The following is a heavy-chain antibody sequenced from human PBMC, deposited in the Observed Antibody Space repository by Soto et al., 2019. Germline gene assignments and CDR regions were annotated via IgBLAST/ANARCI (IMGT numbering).Heavy chain of an antibody. D-gene: IGHD5-18*01. J-gene: IGHJ3*02. CDR2: VSGSGGST. V-gene: IGHV3-23*01. CDR3: AKDFGYNYGYDDFDI. Sequence: EVQLLESGGGSVQPGGSLRRSCAASGLTFSSYAISWVRQAPGKGLEWVSGVSGSGGSTYCVDSVKGRFTISRDNSKNTLYLQMNSLRAEDTAVYYCAKDFGYNYGYDDFDIWGQGTMVTVSS. CDR1: GLTFSSYA.